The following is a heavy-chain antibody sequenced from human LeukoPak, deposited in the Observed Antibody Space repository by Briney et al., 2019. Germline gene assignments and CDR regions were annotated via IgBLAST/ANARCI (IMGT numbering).Heavy chain of an antibody. CDR1: GLTFSTSG. CDR2: IGPTGSDR. CDR3: ATETNGRHYDY. J-gene: IGHJ4*02. Sequence: VGSLRLSCTASGLTFSTSGFNWVRQAPGKGLEWVASIGPTGSDRYHADSIKGRFTISRDNASNFLHLQMNSLRAEDTAVYYCATETNGRHYDYWGQGTLLTVSS. D-gene: IGHD1-14*01. V-gene: IGHV3-21*06.